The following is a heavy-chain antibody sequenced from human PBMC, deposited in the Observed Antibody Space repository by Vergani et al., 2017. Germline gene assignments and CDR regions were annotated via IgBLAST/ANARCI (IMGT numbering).Heavy chain of an antibody. D-gene: IGHD6-19*01. Sequence: QVQLVESGGGLVKPGGSLRLSCAASGFTFSDYYMSWIRQAPGKGLEWVSYISSSSSYTNYADSVKGRFTISRDNAKTSLYLQMNSLRAEDTAVYYCARNIAVAGTGGWYXFDPWGQGTLVTVSS. CDR1: GFTFSDYY. CDR2: ISSSSSYT. CDR3: ARNIAVAGTGGWYXFDP. V-gene: IGHV3-11*06. J-gene: IGHJ5*02.